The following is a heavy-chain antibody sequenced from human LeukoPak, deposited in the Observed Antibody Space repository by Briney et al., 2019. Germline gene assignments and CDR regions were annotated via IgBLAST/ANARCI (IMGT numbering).Heavy chain of an antibody. Sequence: ASVKVSCKASGYTFTSYAMNWVRQAPGQGLEWMGWINTNTGNPTYAQGFTGRFVFSLDTSVSTAYLQISSLKAEDTAVYYRAREYYYDSSGYYYYSDAFDIWGQGTMVTVSS. J-gene: IGHJ3*02. CDR3: AREYYYDSSGYYYYSDAFDI. CDR2: INTNTGNP. D-gene: IGHD3-22*01. V-gene: IGHV7-4-1*02. CDR1: GYTFTSYA.